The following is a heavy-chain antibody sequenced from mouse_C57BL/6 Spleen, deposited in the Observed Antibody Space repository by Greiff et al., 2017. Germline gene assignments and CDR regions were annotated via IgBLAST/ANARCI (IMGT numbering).Heavy chain of an antibody. J-gene: IGHJ4*01. CDR3: TRGGSTTVVAHYYAMDY. CDR2: IYPGNSDT. V-gene: IGHV1-5*01. CDR1: GYTFTSYW. Sequence: EVQRVESGTVLARPGASVKMSCKTSGYTFTSYWMHWVKQRPGQGLEWIGAIYPGNSDTSYNQKFKGKAKLTAVTSASTAYMELSSLTNEDSAVYYCTRGGSTTVVAHYYAMDYWGQGTSVTVSS. D-gene: IGHD1-1*01.